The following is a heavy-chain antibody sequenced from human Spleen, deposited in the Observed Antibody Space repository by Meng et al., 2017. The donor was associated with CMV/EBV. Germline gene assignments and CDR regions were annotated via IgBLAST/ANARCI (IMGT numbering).Heavy chain of an antibody. CDR3: TRDETIAYFDY. CDR1: GYTFAKYY. CDR2: INPNGGSA. D-gene: IGHD1-1*01. Sequence: ASVKVSCKASGYTFAKYYIHWVRQVPGQGLEWMGLINPNGGSATYAQKFQGRVTLTKDTSTSTVYMELSSLKSEDTAVYYGTRDETIAYFDYWGQGTLVTVSS. J-gene: IGHJ4*02. V-gene: IGHV1-46*01.